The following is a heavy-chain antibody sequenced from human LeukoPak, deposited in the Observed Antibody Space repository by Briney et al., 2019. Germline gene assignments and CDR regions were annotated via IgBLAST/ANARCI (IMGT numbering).Heavy chain of an antibody. CDR1: GNTFIGYW. J-gene: IGHJ4*02. CDR3: AREGQQLKHFDY. D-gene: IGHD1-1*01. Sequence: ASVKVSCKASGNTFIGYWIHWVRQAPGQGLEWMGAINPRGDATIGAQKFQGRVTTTRDTSASTVYIELSSLRSEDTAVYYCAREGQQLKHFDYWGQGTLVTVSS. CDR2: INPRGDAT. V-gene: IGHV1-46*01.